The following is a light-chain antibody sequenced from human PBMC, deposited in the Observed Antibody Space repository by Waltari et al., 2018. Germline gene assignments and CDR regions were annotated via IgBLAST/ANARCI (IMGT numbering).Light chain of an antibody. Sequence: QSALTQPASVSGSPGQSITISCTGTSSDVGGSTYVSWYQQHPGKAPKLMIYDVSNRPSGVSNRFSGSKSGNTASLTISGLQAEDEADYYCSSYTSSSNVVFGGGTKLTVL. V-gene: IGLV2-14*03. CDR2: DVS. CDR1: SSDVGGSTY. J-gene: IGLJ2*01. CDR3: SSYTSSSNVV.